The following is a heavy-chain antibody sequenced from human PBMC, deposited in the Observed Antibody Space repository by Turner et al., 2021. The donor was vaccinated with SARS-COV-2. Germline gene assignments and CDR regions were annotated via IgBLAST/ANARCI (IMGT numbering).Heavy chain of an antibody. J-gene: IGHJ4*02. CDR2: IYSGGST. Sequence: VQLEESGGGLVQPGGSLRLSCAASGFTVSSNYMSWVRRAPGKGLEWVSLIYSGGSTDYADSVKGRFTISRDNSKNTLSLQMNSLRAEDTAVYYCARHKWRRGAFDYWGQGTLVTVSS. CDR3: ARHKWRRGAFDY. D-gene: IGHD5-12*01. CDR1: GFTVSSNY. V-gene: IGHV3-66*04.